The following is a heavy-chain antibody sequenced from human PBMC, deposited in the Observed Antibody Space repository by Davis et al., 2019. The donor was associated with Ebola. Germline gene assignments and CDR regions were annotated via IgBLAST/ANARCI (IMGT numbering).Heavy chain of an antibody. Sequence: SETLSLTCTVSGGSISSSSYYWGWIRQPPGKGLEWIGSIYYSGSTYYNPSLKSRVTISVDTSKNQFSLKLSSVTAADTAVYYCARITMVRGVIYYGMDVWGKGTTVTVSS. CDR1: GGSISSSSYY. J-gene: IGHJ6*04. D-gene: IGHD3-10*01. CDR3: ARITMVRGVIYYGMDV. CDR2: IYYSGST. V-gene: IGHV4-39*01.